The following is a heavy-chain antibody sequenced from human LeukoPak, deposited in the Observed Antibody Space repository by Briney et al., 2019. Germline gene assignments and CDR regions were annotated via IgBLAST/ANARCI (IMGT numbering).Heavy chain of an antibody. CDR2: IKSKADGGTT. CDR1: GFTFSNAW. J-gene: IGHJ4*02. Sequence: GGSLRLPCAASGFTFSNAWMSWVRQAPGKGLEWVGRIKSKADGGTTDYAAPVKGRFTISRDDSKNTLYLQMNSLKTEDTAVYYCTTDPTTWESSVHWGQGTLVTVSS. CDR3: TTDPTTWESSVH. V-gene: IGHV3-15*01. D-gene: IGHD3-22*01.